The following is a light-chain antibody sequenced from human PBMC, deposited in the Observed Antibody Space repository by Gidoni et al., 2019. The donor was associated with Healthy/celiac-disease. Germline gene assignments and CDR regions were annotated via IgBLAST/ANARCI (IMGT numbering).Light chain of an antibody. V-gene: IGKV3-15*01. J-gene: IGKJ1*01. CDR2: GAS. Sequence: EIVMTQSPATLSVSPGARATLSCRASQSVSSNLAWYQQKPGQAPRLLIDGASTRATGIPARFSGSGSGTEVTLTVSSLQSEDLAVYYCQQDNNWPRTFGQXTKVEIK. CDR3: QQDNNWPRT. CDR1: QSVSSN.